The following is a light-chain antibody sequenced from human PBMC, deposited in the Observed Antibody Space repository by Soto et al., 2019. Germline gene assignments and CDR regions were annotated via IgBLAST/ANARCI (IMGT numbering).Light chain of an antibody. CDR2: DVI. Sequence: QSVLTQPASVSGSLGQSITISCTGTSGDVGAYNFVSWFLHYPGKAPKIILYDVISRPSGVSNRFSGSKSGNTATLTISGLQAEDEANYYCSSFTTTDILVLGGGTKLTVL. J-gene: IGLJ3*02. V-gene: IGLV2-14*03. CDR1: SGDVGAYNF. CDR3: SSFTTTDILV.